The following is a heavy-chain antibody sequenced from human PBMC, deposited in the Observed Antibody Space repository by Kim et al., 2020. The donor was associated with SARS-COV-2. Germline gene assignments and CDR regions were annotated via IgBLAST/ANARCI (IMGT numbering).Heavy chain of an antibody. V-gene: IGHV3-9*01. CDR1: GFTFDDYA. D-gene: IGHD1-26*01. CDR2: ISWNSGSI. CDR3: ARPSGSYYYYYGMDV. J-gene: IGHJ6*02. Sequence: GGSLRLSCAASGFTFDDYAMHWVRQAPGKGLEWVSGISWNSGSIGYADSVKGRFTISRDNAKNSLYLQMNSLRAEDTALYYCARPSGSYYYYYGMDVWGQGTTVTVSS.